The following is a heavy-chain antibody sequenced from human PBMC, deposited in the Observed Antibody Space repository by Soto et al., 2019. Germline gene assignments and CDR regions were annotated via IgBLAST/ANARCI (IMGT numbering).Heavy chain of an antibody. V-gene: IGHV3-30-3*01. CDR1: GFTFSSYA. CDR3: ARDPPATVTSGFDY. Sequence: AGSLRLSCAASGFTFSSYAMHWVRQAPGKGLEWVAVRSYDGSNKYYADSVKGRFTISRDKSKNTLYLQMNSLIAEATAVYYCARDPPATVTSGFDYWGQGTLVTVSS. CDR2: RSYDGSNK. D-gene: IGHD4-17*01. J-gene: IGHJ4*02.